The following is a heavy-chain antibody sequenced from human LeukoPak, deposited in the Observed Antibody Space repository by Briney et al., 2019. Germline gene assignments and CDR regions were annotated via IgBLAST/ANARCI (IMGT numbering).Heavy chain of an antibody. D-gene: IGHD4-17*01. CDR3: AKSHPPTVTTEEGEYLQH. CDR2: ISFDGSNQ. J-gene: IGHJ1*01. V-gene: IGHV3-30*18. CDR1: GFTFSSFG. Sequence: SGGSLRLSCAASGFTFSSFGMHWVRQAPGQGLEWVAVISFDGSNQYYADSVKGRFTICRDNFKNTVYLQMNSLRAEETAVYYCAKSHPPTVTTEEGEYLQHWGQGTLVAVSS.